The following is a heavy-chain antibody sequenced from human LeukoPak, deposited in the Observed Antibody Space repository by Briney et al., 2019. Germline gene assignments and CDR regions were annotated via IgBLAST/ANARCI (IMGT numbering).Heavy chain of an antibody. CDR1: GYTFTSYY. V-gene: IGHV1-46*01. J-gene: IGHJ5*02. CDR2: INPSGGST. Sequence: GASVKVSCKASGYTFTSYYMHWVRQAPGQGLEWMGLINPSGGSTSYAQKFQGRVTMTRDTSTSTVYMELSSLRSEDTAVYYCARTVSTGNSGWNWFDPWGQGTLVTVSS. CDR3: ARTVSTGNSGWNWFDP. D-gene: IGHD5/OR15-5a*01.